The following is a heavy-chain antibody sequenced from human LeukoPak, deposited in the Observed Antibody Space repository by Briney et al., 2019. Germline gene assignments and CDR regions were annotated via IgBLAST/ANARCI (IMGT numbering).Heavy chain of an antibody. CDR1: GFTFSSYA. CDR2: ISYDGSNK. V-gene: IGHV3-30-3*01. CDR3: ARDRYCSGNGCQDLGY. Sequence: GGSLRLSCAASGFTFSSYAMHWVRQAPGKGLEWVAVISYDGSNKYYADSVKGRFTISRDNAKNTLYLQMNNLRADDTAVYYCARDRYCSGNGCQDLGYWGQGTLVTVSS. D-gene: IGHD2-15*01. J-gene: IGHJ4*02.